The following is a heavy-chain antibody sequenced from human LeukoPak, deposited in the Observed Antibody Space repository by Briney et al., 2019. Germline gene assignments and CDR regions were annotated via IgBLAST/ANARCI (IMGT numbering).Heavy chain of an antibody. Sequence: SETLSLTCTVSGGSISSYYWGWIRQPPGKGLEWIGSIYYSGSTYYNPSLKSRVTISVDTSKNQFSLKLSSVTAADTAVYYCARLRGPARFDYWGQGTLVTVSS. CDR2: IYYSGST. CDR1: GGSISSYY. J-gene: IGHJ4*02. V-gene: IGHV4-39*01. CDR3: ARLRGPARFDY.